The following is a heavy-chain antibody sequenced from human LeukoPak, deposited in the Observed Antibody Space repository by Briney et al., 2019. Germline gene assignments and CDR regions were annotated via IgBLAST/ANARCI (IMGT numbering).Heavy chain of an antibody. CDR2: ISGSGGSN. Sequence: GGTLTLSCAASGFTFSSYAMSWIRQPPGKGLEWVSAISGSGGSNYYPASVKGRFTISSTNYKHSPYLQMNSPSAEDPAVYYWAKDLGLWVRRWLQSVFYFWGQGTLVTVSS. D-gene: IGHD5-24*01. CDR1: GFTFSSYA. CDR3: AKDLGLWVRRWLQSVFYF. V-gene: IGHV3-23*01. J-gene: IGHJ4*02.